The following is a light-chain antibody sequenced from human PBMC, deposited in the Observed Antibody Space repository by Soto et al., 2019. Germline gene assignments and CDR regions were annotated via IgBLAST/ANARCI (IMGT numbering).Light chain of an antibody. J-gene: IGLJ2*01. V-gene: IGLV6-57*02. CDR3: QSYDNGNVV. CDR2: EHN. Sequence: NFMLTQPHSVSESPGKTVTISCTGSSGSLASNYVHWYQQRPGSGPTTVIYEHNQRPSGVPDRFSGSIDRSSNSASLTISGLRTEEEADYYCQSYDNGNVVFGGGTKLTVL. CDR1: SGSLASNY.